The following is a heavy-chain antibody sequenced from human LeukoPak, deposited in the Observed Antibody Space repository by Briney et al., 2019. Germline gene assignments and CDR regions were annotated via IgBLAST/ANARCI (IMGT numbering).Heavy chain of an antibody. J-gene: IGHJ4*02. CDR3: ASPEMATTYYYFDY. Sequence: ASVKVSCKTSGGTFSSYAISWVRQAPGQGLEWMGGIIPIFGTANYAQKFQGRVTITADESTSTAYMELSSLRSEDTAVYYCASPEMATTYYYFDYWGQGTLVTVSS. D-gene: IGHD5-24*01. CDR2: IIPIFGTA. V-gene: IGHV1-69*13. CDR1: GGTFSSYA.